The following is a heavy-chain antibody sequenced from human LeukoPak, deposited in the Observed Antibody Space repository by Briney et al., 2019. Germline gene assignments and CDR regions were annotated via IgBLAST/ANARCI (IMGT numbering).Heavy chain of an antibody. CDR3: ARHVRKRGIAVAGTPGWFDP. CDR1: GGSFSGYF. D-gene: IGHD6-19*01. Sequence: PSETLSLTCAVYGGSFSGYFWSWIRQPPGKGLEWIGEINRGGSTNYNPSLKSRVTISVDTSKNQFSLKLSSVTAADTAVYYCARHVRKRGIAVAGTPGWFDPWGQGTLVTVSS. J-gene: IGHJ5*02. V-gene: IGHV4-34*01. CDR2: INRGGST.